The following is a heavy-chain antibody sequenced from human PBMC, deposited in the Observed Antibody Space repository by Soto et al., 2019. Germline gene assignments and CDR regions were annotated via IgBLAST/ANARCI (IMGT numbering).Heavy chain of an antibody. J-gene: IGHJ4*02. V-gene: IGHV3-53*01. D-gene: IGHD6-19*01. CDR1: GFAVSSKY. CDR3: VQTTGWPGFDF. Sequence: EVQLVESGGGLIQPGGSLRLSCAASGFAVSSKYMTWVRQAPGKGLEWVSVIYGGGTTYYADSVKGRFTISRDTSKNTLYLQMNCLRDEDTAVYYCVQTTGWPGFDFWGQGTLVTVSS. CDR2: IYGGGTT.